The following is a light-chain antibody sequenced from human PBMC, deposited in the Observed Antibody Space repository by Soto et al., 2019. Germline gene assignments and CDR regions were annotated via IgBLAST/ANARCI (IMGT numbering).Light chain of an antibody. CDR3: NSNTGIYAV. J-gene: IGLJ2*01. CDR1: SSDVGGYNY. V-gene: IGLV2-11*01. CDR2: DVS. Sequence: QSALTQPRSVSGSPGQSVTISCTGTSSDVGGYNYVSWYQQHPGKAPKLIIYDVSKRPSGVPGRFSGSKSGNTASLTISGLQTDDEADYYCNSNTGIYAVFGGGTKLTVL.